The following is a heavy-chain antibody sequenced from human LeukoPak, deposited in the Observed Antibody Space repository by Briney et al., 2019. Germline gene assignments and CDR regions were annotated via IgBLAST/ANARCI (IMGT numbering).Heavy chain of an antibody. CDR3: AREGGSASSFYYGMDV. J-gene: IGHJ6*02. CDR1: GFIFSSYT. V-gene: IGHV3-21*01. Sequence: GGSLRLSCAASGFIFSSYTMNWVRQAPGKGLEWVSFITTGSSYISYADSVRGRFTISRDNAKNSLYLQMNSLRAEDTAVYYCAREGGSASSFYYGMDVWGQGTTVTVSS. D-gene: IGHD3-10*01. CDR2: ITTGSSYI.